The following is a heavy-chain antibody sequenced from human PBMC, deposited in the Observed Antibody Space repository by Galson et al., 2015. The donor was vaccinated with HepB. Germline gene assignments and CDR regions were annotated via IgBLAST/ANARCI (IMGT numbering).Heavy chain of an antibody. CDR1: GFTFSSYW. J-gene: IGHJ4*02. V-gene: IGHV3-7*01. Sequence: SLRLSCAASGFTFSSYWMSWVRQAPGKGLEWVANIKQDGSEKYYVDSVKGRFTISRDNAKNSLYLQMNSLRAEDMAVYYCARFGIAALFDYWGQGTLVTVSS. D-gene: IGHD6-13*01. CDR2: IKQDGSEK. CDR3: ARFGIAALFDY.